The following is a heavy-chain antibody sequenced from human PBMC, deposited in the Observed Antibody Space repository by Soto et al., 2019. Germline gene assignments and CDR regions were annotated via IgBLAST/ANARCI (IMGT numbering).Heavy chain of an antibody. D-gene: IGHD5-12*01. Sequence: SQTLSLTCAIAGDSVSSNSAAWNCISQSPSKVLEWLGRTYYRSKWYNDYAVSVKSRITINPDTSKNQFSLQLNSVAPEDTAVYYCARDRAIWSGYEIYYYYGMDVWGQGTTVTVS. V-gene: IGHV6-1*01. CDR3: ARDRAIWSGYEIYYYYGMDV. CDR1: GDSVSSNSAA. CDR2: TYYRSKWYN. J-gene: IGHJ6*02.